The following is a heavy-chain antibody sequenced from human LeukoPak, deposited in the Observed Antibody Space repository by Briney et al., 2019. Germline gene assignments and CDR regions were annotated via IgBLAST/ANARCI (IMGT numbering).Heavy chain of an antibody. V-gene: IGHV1-2*02. D-gene: IGHD6-19*01. J-gene: IGHJ4*02. CDR2: INPDSGGT. CDR3: SRDLGFRGYSSDWSSG. CDR1: GYTFTGYY. Sequence: ASVKVSCKASGYTFTGYYIHWVGQAPGQGFEWMGWINPDSGGTNFAQQFQGRVTMTRDTSSSTAYMELTRLRYDDTAVYYCSRDLGFRGYSSDWSSGWGQGTLVSVSP.